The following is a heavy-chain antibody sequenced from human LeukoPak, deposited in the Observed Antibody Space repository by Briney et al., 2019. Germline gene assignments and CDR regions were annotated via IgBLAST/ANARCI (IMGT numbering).Heavy chain of an antibody. CDR3: ARGDASSWYFFDY. V-gene: IGHV3-30*04. D-gene: IGHD6-13*01. CDR2: ISYDGSNK. Sequence: GGSLRLSCAASGFTFSNYAMNWVRQAPGKGLEWVAVISYDGSNKYYADSVKGRFTISRDNSKNTLYLEMNSLRAEASAVYYCARGDASSWYFFDYWGQGTLVTVSS. CDR1: GFTFSNYA. J-gene: IGHJ4*02.